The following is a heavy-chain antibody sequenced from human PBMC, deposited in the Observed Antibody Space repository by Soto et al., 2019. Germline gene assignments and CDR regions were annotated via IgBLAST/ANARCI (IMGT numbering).Heavy chain of an antibody. CDR3: ARGGSSDWQVALDI. J-gene: IGHJ3*02. Sequence: QVQQQPWGAGLLKPSETLSLTCAVYAGSFSHYYWNWIRQSPGKGLEWIGKIKHSGSSNYNPSLRCRVSISVDMYKNQFSLRLTSVTAADTAVYYCARGGSSDWQVALDIWGQGTMVTVSS. CDR2: IKHSGSS. V-gene: IGHV4-34*01. CDR1: AGSFSHYY. D-gene: IGHD6-19*01.